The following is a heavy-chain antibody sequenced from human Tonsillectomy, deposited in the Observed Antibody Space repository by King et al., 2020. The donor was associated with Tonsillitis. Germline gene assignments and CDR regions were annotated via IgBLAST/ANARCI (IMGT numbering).Heavy chain of an antibody. D-gene: IGHD1-26*01. V-gene: IGHV2-26*01. CDR1: GFSLNNDTMG. J-gene: IGHJ6*02. CDR3: ARITELSSDYYGMDV. CDR2: IFSDDVK. Sequence: TLKESGPVLVKLTETLTLTCTVSGFSLNNDTMGVSWIRQPPGKALEWLAHIFSDDVKSYSTSLKTRLTITKDTSKSQVVLTMTNMDPVDSATYYCARITELSSDYYGMDVWGQGTTVTVSS.